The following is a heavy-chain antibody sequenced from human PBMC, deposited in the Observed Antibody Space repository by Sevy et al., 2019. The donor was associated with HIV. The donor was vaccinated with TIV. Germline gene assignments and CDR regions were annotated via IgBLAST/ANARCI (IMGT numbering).Heavy chain of an antibody. V-gene: IGHV3-30-3*01. Sequence: GGSLRLSCAASGFTFSSYAMHWVRQAPRKGLEWVAVISYDGSNKYYADSVKGRFTISRDNSKNTLYLQMNSLRAEDTAVYYCARAPRYYYDSSGDSDYWGQGTLVTVSS. D-gene: IGHD3-22*01. CDR1: GFTFSSYA. CDR3: ARAPRYYYDSSGDSDY. J-gene: IGHJ4*02. CDR2: ISYDGSNK.